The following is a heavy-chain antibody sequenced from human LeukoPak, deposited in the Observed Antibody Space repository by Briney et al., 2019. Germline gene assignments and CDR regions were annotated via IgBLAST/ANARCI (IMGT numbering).Heavy chain of an antibody. CDR3: VRAADSGG. CDR2: IKDDGTT. V-gene: IGHV3-74*01. CDR1: GFTFSSYG. Sequence: GGSLRLSCAASGFTFSSYGMHWVRQAPGKGLVWVSRIKDDGTTNYADSVKGRFTISRDNAKNTVYLQMNSLRAEDTAVYYCVRAADSGGWGQGTLVTVSS. D-gene: IGHD2-21*01. J-gene: IGHJ4*02.